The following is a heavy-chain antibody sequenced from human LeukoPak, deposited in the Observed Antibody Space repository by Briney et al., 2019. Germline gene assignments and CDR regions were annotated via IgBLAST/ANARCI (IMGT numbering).Heavy chain of an antibody. Sequence: PGGSLRLSCAASGFTFSDYYMGWIRQAPGKGLEWISYITSNGNSVYYAASVKGRFTISRDNAKNSLYLQMNSLRAEDTAVYYCARGDDLYTFDPWGQGTLVTVSS. CDR3: ARGDDLYTFDP. V-gene: IGHV3-11*04. CDR1: GFTFSDYY. J-gene: IGHJ5*02. CDR2: ITSNGNSV. D-gene: IGHD2-2*02.